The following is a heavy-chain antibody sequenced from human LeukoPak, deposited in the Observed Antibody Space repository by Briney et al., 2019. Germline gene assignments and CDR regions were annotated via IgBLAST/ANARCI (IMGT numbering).Heavy chain of an antibody. D-gene: IGHD3-10*01. CDR1: GGSSRGYY. Sequence: PPETLSLTCADHGGSSRGYYWRWIRGPPGKGLGWIGELNHSGSTTYNTSPKSRVTISVATSKNQFSVKLSSVPAADTDVYYCARDPGITMVRGVIWSYGMDVWGKGTTVTVSS. CDR3: ARDPGITMVRGVIWSYGMDV. V-gene: IGHV4-34*01. CDR2: LNHSGST. J-gene: IGHJ6*04.